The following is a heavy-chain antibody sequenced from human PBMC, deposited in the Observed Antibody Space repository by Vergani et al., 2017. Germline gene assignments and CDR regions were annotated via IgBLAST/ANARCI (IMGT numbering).Heavy chain of an antibody. CDR1: GGSISSYY. CDR3: ARPTRYFDY. V-gene: IGHV4-59*01. Sequence: QVQLQESGPGLVKPSETLSLTCTVSGGSISSYYWSWIRQPPGKGLEWVGYIYYSGSTNYNPSLKSRVTISVDTSKNQFSLKLSSVTAADTAVYYCARPTRYFDYWGQGTLVTVSS. CDR2: IYYSGST. J-gene: IGHJ4*02.